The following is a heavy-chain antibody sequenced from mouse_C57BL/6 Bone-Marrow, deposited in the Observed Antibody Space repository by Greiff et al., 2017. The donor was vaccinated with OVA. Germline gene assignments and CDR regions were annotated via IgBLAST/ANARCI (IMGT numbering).Heavy chain of an antibody. CDR2: IYPGDGDT. Sequence: QVQLQQSGPELVKPGASVKISCKASGYAFSSSWMNWVKQRPGKGLEWIGRIYPGDGDTNYNGKFKGKATLTADKSSSTAYMQLSSLTSEDSAVYFCATVYYDYDEGDAMDYWGQGTSGTVSS. CDR3: ATVYYDYDEGDAMDY. D-gene: IGHD2-4*01. V-gene: IGHV1-82*01. J-gene: IGHJ4*01. CDR1: GYAFSSSW.